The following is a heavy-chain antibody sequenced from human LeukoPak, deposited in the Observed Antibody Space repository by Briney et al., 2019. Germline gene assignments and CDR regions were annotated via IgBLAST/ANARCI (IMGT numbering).Heavy chain of an antibody. D-gene: IGHD2-2*01. J-gene: IGHJ4*02. CDR2: IGTTSNYI. V-gene: IGHV3-21*06. Sequence: GQSLTLSCAASGFTFSSYNMKWVRHPPGDGLEWVSFIGTTSNYINYENSVKGRLSISRDNATNSLYLQMNSRRGEDAALYYCARAGVCSTTSCDGGIDYWGQGTLVTVSS. CDR1: GFTFSSYN. CDR3: ARAGVCSTTSCDGGIDY.